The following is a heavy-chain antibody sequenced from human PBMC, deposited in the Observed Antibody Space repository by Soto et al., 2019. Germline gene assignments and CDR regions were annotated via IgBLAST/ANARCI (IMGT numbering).Heavy chain of an antibody. CDR2: IWYDGSNK. CDR3: SRDRVVYGGRGAFDI. V-gene: IGHV3-33*01. CDR1: GFTFSSYG. J-gene: IGHJ3*02. Sequence: QVQLVESGGGVVQPGRSLRLSCAASGFTFSSYGMHWVRQAPGKGLEWVAVIWYDGSNKYYADSVKGRFTISRDNSKNTLYLQMNSLRAEDTAVYYCSRDRVVYGGRGAFDIWGQGTMVTVSS. D-gene: IGHD4-17*01.